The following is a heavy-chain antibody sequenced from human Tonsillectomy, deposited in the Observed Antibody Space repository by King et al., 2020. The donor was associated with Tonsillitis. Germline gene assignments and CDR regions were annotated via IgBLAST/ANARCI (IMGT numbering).Heavy chain of an antibody. J-gene: IGHJ5*02. CDR3: ARDRLMGASGP. Sequence: VQLQESGPGLVKPSETLSLTCAVSGYSISSGYYWGWIRQPPGKGLEWIGSIYHSGSTYYNPSLKSRVTISVDTSKNQFSLKLSSVTAADTAVYYCARDRLMGASGPWGQGTLVTVSS. V-gene: IGHV4-38-2*02. CDR2: IYHSGST. D-gene: IGHD1-26*01. CDR1: GYSISSGYY.